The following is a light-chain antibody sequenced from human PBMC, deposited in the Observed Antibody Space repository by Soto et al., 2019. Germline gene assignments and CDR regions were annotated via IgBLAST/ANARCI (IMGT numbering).Light chain of an antibody. V-gene: IGKV3-20*01. J-gene: IGKJ1*01. CDR3: QQYGSSPRT. Sequence: EIVLTQSPDTLSVSPGERATLSCRVSQNVGSRYLAWYQQKPGQAPRLLIYGTSNRATGIPDRFSGSGSGTDFSLTISSLEPGDLAVYYCQQYGSSPRTFGQGTKV. CDR1: QNVGSRY. CDR2: GTS.